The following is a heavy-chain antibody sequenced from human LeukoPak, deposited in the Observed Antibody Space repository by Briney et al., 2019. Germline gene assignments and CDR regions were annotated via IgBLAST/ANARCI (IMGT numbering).Heavy chain of an antibody. CDR3: ARDTKRSRARWENLGIDP. D-gene: IGHD3-16*01. Sequence: GASVKVSCKASGYTFTSYGISWVRQAPGQGLEWMGWISAYNGNTNYAQKFQGRVTMTRDMSTSTVYMELSSLRSDDTAVYYCARDTKRSRARWENLGIDPWGQGTLVTVSS. CDR2: ISAYNGNT. CDR1: GYTFTSYG. J-gene: IGHJ5*02. V-gene: IGHV1-18*01.